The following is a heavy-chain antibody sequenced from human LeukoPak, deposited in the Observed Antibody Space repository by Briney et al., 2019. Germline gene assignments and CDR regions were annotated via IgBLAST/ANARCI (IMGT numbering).Heavy chain of an antibody. J-gene: IGHJ2*01. Sequence: SETLSLTCTVSGGSISSYYWSWIRQPPGKALEWIGYIYYSGRTSYNPSLKSRVTMSVDTSKNQFSLKLSSVTAADTAVYYCARDGNPWNLDVWGRGTLVTASS. D-gene: IGHD1-14*01. CDR3: ARDGNPWNLDV. CDR2: IYYSGRT. CDR1: GGSISSYY. V-gene: IGHV4-59*01.